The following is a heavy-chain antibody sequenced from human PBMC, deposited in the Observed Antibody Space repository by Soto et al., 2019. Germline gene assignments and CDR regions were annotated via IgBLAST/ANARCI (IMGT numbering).Heavy chain of an antibody. J-gene: IGHJ6*02. CDR2: IWNDGNNK. Sequence: GGSLRLSCAASGFTFNSYGMHWVRQALGKGLEWVAVIWNDGNNKYYADSVKGRFTISRDNSKSTLYFQMNSLRAEDTAVYYCARAPRLRSSSSSYYYYYGMDVWGQGTTVTVSS. V-gene: IGHV3-33*01. D-gene: IGHD6-6*01. CDR1: GFTFNSYG. CDR3: ARAPRLRSSSSSYYYYYGMDV.